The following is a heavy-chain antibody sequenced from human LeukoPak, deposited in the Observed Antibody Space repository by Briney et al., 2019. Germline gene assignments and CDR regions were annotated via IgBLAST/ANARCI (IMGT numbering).Heavy chain of an antibody. D-gene: IGHD3-22*01. Sequence: PSETLSLTCTVSGGSISSYYWSWIRQPAGKGLGWIGRIYTSGSTNYNPSLKSRVTMSVDTSKNQFSLKLSSVTAADTAVYYCARAARYYETSNFDYWGQGTLVTVSS. J-gene: IGHJ4*02. CDR2: IYTSGST. V-gene: IGHV4-4*07. CDR1: GGSISSYY. CDR3: ARAARYYETSNFDY.